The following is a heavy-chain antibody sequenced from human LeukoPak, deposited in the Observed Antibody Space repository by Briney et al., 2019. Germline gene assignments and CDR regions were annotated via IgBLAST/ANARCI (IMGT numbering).Heavy chain of an antibody. CDR1: GGSFSDYY. Sequence: PSETLSLTCAVYGGSFSDYYWSWIRQPPGKGLEWIGEINHSGSTNYNPSLKSRVTISVDRSKNQFSLKLSSVTAADTAVYYCARVEGCSSTSCYSSSSAVYYYYYMDVWGKGTTVTVSS. J-gene: IGHJ6*03. V-gene: IGHV4-34*01. CDR2: INHSGST. D-gene: IGHD2-2*02. CDR3: ARVEGCSSTSCYSSSSAVYYYYYMDV.